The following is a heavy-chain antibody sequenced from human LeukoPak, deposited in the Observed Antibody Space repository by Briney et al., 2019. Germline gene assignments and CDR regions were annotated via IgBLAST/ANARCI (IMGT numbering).Heavy chain of an antibody. D-gene: IGHD6-19*01. V-gene: IGHV4-34*01. CDR1: GGSFSGYY. CDR3: ARGHPIAVAGRWFDP. CDR2: INHSGST. J-gene: IGHJ5*02. Sequence: SETLSLTCTVYGGSFSGYYWSWIRQPPGKGLEWIGEINHSGSTNYNPSLKSRVTISVDTSKNQFSLKLSSVTAADTAVYYCARGHPIAVAGRWFDPWGQGTLVTVSS.